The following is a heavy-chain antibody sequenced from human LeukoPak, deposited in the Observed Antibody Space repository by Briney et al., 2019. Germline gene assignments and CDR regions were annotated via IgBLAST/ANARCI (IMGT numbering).Heavy chain of an antibody. Sequence: GGSLRLSCAASGFTFSSYGMSWVRQAPGKGLEWVSSISSSSSYIYYADSVKGRFTISRDNAKNSLYLQMNSLRAEDTAVYYCARGRDYYDSSGYYYWGQGTLVTVSS. D-gene: IGHD3-22*01. V-gene: IGHV3-21*01. CDR2: ISSSSSYI. CDR3: ARGRDYYDSSGYYY. J-gene: IGHJ4*02. CDR1: GFTFSSYG.